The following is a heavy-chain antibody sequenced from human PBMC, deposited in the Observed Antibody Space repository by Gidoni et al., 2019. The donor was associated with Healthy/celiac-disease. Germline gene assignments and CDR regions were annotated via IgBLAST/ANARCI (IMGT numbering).Heavy chain of an antibody. J-gene: IGHJ4*02. Sequence: QVQLVESGGGVVQPGRSLRLSCAASGFTFSSYAMHWVRQAPGKGLEWVAVISYDGSNKYYADSVKGRFTISRDNSKNTLYLQMNSLRAEDTAVYYCARVGAAAGTNFDYWGQGTLVTVSS. V-gene: IGHV3-30*04. CDR3: ARVGAAAGTNFDY. D-gene: IGHD6-13*01. CDR1: GFTFSSYA. CDR2: ISYDGSNK.